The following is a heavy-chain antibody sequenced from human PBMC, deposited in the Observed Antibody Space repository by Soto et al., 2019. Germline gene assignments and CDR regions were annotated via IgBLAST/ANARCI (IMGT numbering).Heavy chain of an antibody. J-gene: IGHJ4*02. CDR3: ASRPTHHPYYFDY. CDR1: GGSFSGYY. Sequence: SETLSLTCAVYGGSFSGYYWSWIRQPPGKGLEWIGEINHSGSTNYNPSLKSRVTISVDTSKNQFSLKLSSVTAADTAVYYCASRPTHHPYYFDYWGQGTLVTVSS. CDR2: INHSGST. V-gene: IGHV4-34*01.